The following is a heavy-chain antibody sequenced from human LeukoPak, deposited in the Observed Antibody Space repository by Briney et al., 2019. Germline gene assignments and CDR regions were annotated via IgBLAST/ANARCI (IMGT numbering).Heavy chain of an antibody. Sequence: SETLSLTRTVSGGSISSYYWSRIRQPPGKGLEWIGYIYYSGSTNYNPSLKSRVTISVGTSKNQFSLKLSSVTAADTAVYYCARAGTMVRGVIWFDPWGQGTLVTVSS. CDR2: IYYSGST. V-gene: IGHV4-59*01. D-gene: IGHD3-10*01. J-gene: IGHJ5*02. CDR3: ARAGTMVRGVIWFDP. CDR1: GGSISSYY.